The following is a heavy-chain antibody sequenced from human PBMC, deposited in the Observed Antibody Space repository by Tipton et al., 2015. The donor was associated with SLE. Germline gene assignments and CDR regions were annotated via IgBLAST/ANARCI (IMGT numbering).Heavy chain of an antibody. CDR1: GYTFSTYG. CDR2: ISAYNGNT. CDR3: ARERAPLGYLDY. V-gene: IGHV1-18*01. J-gene: IGHJ4*02. Sequence: QLVQSGAEVKKPGASVKVSCKTSGYTFSTYGISWVRQAPGQGLEWMGWISAYNGNTNSAQKFQGRVTMTRDTSTSIAYMELRSLRSDDTAMYYCARERAPLGYLDYWGQGTLVTVSS.